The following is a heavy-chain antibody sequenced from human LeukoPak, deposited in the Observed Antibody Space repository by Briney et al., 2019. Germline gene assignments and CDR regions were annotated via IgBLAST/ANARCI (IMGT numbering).Heavy chain of an antibody. CDR3: AKDRRGGYSYGFDY. CDR2: ISYDGSNK. D-gene: IGHD5-18*01. CDR1: GFTFSSYG. J-gene: IGHJ4*02. V-gene: IGHV3-30*18. Sequence: GGSLRLSCAASGFTFSSYGMHWVRQAPGKGLEWVAVISYDGSNKYYADSVKGRFTISRDNSKNTLYLQMNSLRAEDTAVYYCAKDRRGGYSYGFDYWGQGTLVTVSS.